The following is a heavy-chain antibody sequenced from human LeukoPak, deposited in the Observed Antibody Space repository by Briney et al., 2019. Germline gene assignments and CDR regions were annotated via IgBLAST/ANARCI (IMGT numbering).Heavy chain of an antibody. CDR2: INAGNGST. CDR3: ARDYDSTPYDY. J-gene: IGHJ4*02. Sequence: ASVKVSCKASGYTFTSYAMHWVRQAPGQRLEWMGWINAGNGSTKYSQKFQGRVTITRDTSASTAYMELSSLRSEDTAVYYCARDYDSTPYDYWGQGTLVTVSS. D-gene: IGHD3-22*01. CDR1: GYTFTSYA. V-gene: IGHV1-3*01.